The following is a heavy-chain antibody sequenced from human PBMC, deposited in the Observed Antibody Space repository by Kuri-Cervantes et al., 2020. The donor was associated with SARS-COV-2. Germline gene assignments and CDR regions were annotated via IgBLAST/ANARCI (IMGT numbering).Heavy chain of an antibody. Sequence: ASVKVSCKASGYTFTSYGISWVRQAPGQGLEWMGWINPNSGGTNYAQKLQGRVTMTTDTSTSTAYMELRSLRSDDTAVYYCARAEDIVATIDIWGQGTMVTVSS. CDR1: GYTFTSYG. V-gene: IGHV1-18*04. CDR3: ARAEDIVATIDI. J-gene: IGHJ3*02. D-gene: IGHD5-12*01. CDR2: INPNSGGT.